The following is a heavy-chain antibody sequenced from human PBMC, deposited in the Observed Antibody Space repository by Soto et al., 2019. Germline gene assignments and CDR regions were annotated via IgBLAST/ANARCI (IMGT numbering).Heavy chain of an antibody. CDR2: VYWDDDK. D-gene: IGHD5-12*01. Sequence: QITVKESGLTLVKPTQTLTLTCTFSGFSLSTNGMGVGWIRQSPGKALEWLALVYWDDDKRYSPSLRGRLTITQDTSNTQVDLTITNMDPLDTATYFCALLTRCVYDSGRLWEKFDYWGQGTLVTVSS. V-gene: IGHV2-5*02. CDR3: ALLTRCVYDSGRLWEKFDY. CDR1: GFSLSTNGMG. J-gene: IGHJ4*02.